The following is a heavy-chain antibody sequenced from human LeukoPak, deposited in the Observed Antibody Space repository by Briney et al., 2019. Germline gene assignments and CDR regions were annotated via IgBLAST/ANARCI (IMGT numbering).Heavy chain of an antibody. Sequence: ASVKVSCKASGYTFTIYYTHWVRQAPGQGLEWMGIINPSGTSTSYPQNFQGRVTMTRDTSTSTVYMELSSLTSDDTAVYYCVRGASDTSGCYYVLDYWGQGTLVTVSS. V-gene: IGHV1-46*01. D-gene: IGHD3-22*01. J-gene: IGHJ4*02. CDR1: GYTFTIYY. CDR3: VRGASDTSGCYYVLDY. CDR2: INPSGTST.